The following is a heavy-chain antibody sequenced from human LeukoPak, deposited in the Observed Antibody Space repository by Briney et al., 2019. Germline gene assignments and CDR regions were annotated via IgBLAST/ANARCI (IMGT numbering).Heavy chain of an antibody. CDR1: GGSISSSSYY. V-gene: IGHV4-39*01. J-gene: IGHJ3*01. Sequence: SETLSLTCTVSGGSISSSSYYWGWIRQPPGKGLEWIGSIYYSGSTYYNPSLKMRVTICVDTSMNQFYLKLSSVTAADTAVYYCVRQYWSGGSCSDAFDFWGQGTMVTVSS. CDR3: VRQYWSGGSCSDAFDF. D-gene: IGHD2-15*01. CDR2: IYYSGST.